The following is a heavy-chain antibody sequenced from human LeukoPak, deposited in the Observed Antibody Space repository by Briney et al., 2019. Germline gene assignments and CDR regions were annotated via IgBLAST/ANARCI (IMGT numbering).Heavy chain of an antibody. Sequence: PGGSLRLSCAASGFTFSSYWMHWVRHAPGKGLVWVSRINSDGSSTSYADSVKGRFTISRGNAKNTLYLQMNSLRAEDTAVYYCARDSIAAAGDFDYWGQGTLVTVSS. CDR1: GFTFSSYW. CDR2: INSDGSST. D-gene: IGHD6-13*01. V-gene: IGHV3-74*01. J-gene: IGHJ4*02. CDR3: ARDSIAAAGDFDY.